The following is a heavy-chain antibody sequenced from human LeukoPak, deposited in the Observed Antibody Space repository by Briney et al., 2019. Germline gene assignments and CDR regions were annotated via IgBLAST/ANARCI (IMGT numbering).Heavy chain of an antibody. J-gene: IGHJ4*02. CDR1: GGSISGTNW. D-gene: IGHD1-26*01. CDR2: ISLAGQT. CDR3: SRESGPFCPFGY. V-gene: IGHV4/OR15-8*02. Sequence: SETLSLTCGVSGGSISGTNWWSWVRQPPGQGLEWSGEISLAGQTNYNPSLNGRVTMPLDKSSNQLSLHLTSVTAADTATYYCSRESGPFCPFGYWGQGTLAIVSS.